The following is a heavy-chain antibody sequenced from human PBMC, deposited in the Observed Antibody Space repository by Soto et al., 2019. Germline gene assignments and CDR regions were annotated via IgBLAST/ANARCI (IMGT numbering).Heavy chain of an antibody. CDR2: IYYSGST. Sequence: QVQLQESGPGLVKPSETLSLTCTVSGGSISNYYWSWIRQPPGKGLVWIGYIYYSGSTNYNPSLKSRVTISVDTSKNQFSLKLSSVTAADTAVYYCASGRGYSYGSFDYWGQGTLVTVSS. D-gene: IGHD5-18*01. CDR1: GGSISNYY. CDR3: ASGRGYSYGSFDY. V-gene: IGHV4-59*01. J-gene: IGHJ4*02.